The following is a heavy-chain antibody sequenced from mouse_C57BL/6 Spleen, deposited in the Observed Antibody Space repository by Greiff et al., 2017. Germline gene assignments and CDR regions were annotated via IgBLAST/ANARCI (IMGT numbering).Heavy chain of an antibody. CDR3: ARDYYGVRAMDY. V-gene: IGHV5-12*01. Sequence: DVKLVESGGGLVQPGGSLKLSCAASGFTFSDYYMYWVRQTPEKRLEWVAYISNGGGSTYYPDTVKGRFTISRDNAQNTLYLQMSRLKPEDTAMYYCARDYYGVRAMDYWGQGTSVTVSS. CDR2: ISNGGGST. J-gene: IGHJ4*01. CDR1: GFTFSDYY. D-gene: IGHD1-1*01.